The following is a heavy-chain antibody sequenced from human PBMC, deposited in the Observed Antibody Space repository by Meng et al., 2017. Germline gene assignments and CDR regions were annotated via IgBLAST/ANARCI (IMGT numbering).Heavy chain of an antibody. CDR2: IIPIFGTA. J-gene: IGHJ6*02. D-gene: IGHD5-18*01. V-gene: IGHV1-69*05. CDR1: GGTFSSYA. Sequence: SVKVSCKASGGTFSSYAISWVRQAPGQGLEWMGGIIPIFGTANYAQKFQGRVTITTDESTSTASMELSSLRSEDTAVYYCARRGADTAMVYYYYGMDVWGQGTTVTVSS. CDR3: ARRGADTAMVYYYYGMDV.